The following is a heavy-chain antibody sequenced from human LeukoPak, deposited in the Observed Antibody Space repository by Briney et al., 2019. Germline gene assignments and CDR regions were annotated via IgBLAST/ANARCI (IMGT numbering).Heavy chain of an antibody. CDR2: IYSGGST. Sequence: GGPLRLSCAASGFTVSSNYMSWVRQAPAKGLQSASVIYSGGSTYYADSVKGRFTIPRDNSKNTLYLQMNSLRAQATAVYYCATGNRHDYGDYFDYWGQGTLVTVSS. D-gene: IGHD4-17*01. CDR1: GFTVSSNY. V-gene: IGHV3-53*01. J-gene: IGHJ4*02. CDR3: ATGNRHDYGDYFDY.